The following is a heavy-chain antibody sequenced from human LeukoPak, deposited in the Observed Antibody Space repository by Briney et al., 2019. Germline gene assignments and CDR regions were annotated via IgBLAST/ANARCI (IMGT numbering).Heavy chain of an antibody. J-gene: IGHJ4*02. D-gene: IGHD6-19*01. CDR1: GFTFSGYS. CDR3: ARGMTVAGTYFDY. V-gene: IGHV3-48*02. CDR2: ISSSSGTI. Sequence: GGSLRLSCAASGFTFSGYSMNWVRQAPGKGLEWVSYISSSSGTINYADSVKGRFTISRDNARNSLYLRVDSLRDEDTAVYYCARGMTVAGTYFDYWGQGTLVTVSS.